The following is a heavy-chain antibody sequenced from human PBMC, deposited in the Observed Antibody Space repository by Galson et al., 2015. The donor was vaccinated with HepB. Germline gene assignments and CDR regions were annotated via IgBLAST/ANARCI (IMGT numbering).Heavy chain of an antibody. CDR1: GFTFSNYA. CDR3: GKEIVSAGKYCSNTSCHVSRHAESFQH. V-gene: IGHV3-23*01. J-gene: IGHJ1*01. Sequence: SLRLSCAASGFTFSNYAMSWVRQAPGKGLEWVSVISGSGGSTHFADSVKGRFTISRDNSKNTLYLQMNSLRAEDTAVYYCGKEIVSAGKYCSNTSCHVSRHAESFQHWGQGTLVTVSS. D-gene: IGHD2-2*01. CDR2: ISGSGGST.